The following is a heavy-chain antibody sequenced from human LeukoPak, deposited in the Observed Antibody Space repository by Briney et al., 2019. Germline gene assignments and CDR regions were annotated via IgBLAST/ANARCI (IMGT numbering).Heavy chain of an antibody. CDR2: INPNSGGT. J-gene: IGHJ6*03. CDR1: GYTFTGYY. Sequence: GASVKVSCKASGYTFTGYYMHWVRQAPGQGLEWMGWINPNSGGTNYAQKFQGRVTMTRDTSISTAYMELSRLRSDDTAVYYCARAGRPTYYYYMDVWGKGATVTVSS. CDR3: ARAGRPTYYYYMDV. V-gene: IGHV1-2*02.